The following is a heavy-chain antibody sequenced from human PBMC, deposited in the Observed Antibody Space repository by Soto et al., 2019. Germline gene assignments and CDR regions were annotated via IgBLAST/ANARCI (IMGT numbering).Heavy chain of an antibody. J-gene: IGHJ4*02. CDR3: ARDRVMGIPHY. V-gene: IGHV4-59*01. D-gene: IGHD2-8*01. CDR1: GGSISSYY. Sequence: QVQLQESGPGLVKPSETLSLTCTVSGGSISSYYWSWIRQPPGKGLEWIGYIYYSGSTNYTPSLKSRVTISVDTSKNQFSLKLSSVTAADTAVYYCARDRVMGIPHYWGQGTLVTVSS. CDR2: IYYSGST.